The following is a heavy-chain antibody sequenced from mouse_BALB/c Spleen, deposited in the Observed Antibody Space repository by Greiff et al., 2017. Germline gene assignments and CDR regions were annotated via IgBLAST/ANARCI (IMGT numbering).Heavy chain of an antibody. D-gene: IGHD2-1*01. Sequence: VNVVESGPELVKPGASVKISCKASGYSFTSYYIHWVKQRPGQGLEWIGWIFPGSGNTKYNEKFKGKATLTADTSSSTAYMQLSSLTSEDSAVYFCARGGTMGNYDYYAMDYWGQGTSVTVSS. J-gene: IGHJ4*01. CDR3: ARGGTMGNYDYYAMDY. CDR2: IFPGSGNT. V-gene: IGHV1-66*01. CDR1: GYSFTSYY.